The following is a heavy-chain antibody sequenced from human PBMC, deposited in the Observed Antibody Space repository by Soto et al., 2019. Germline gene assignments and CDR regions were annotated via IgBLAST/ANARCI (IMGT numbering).Heavy chain of an antibody. D-gene: IGHD7-27*01. CDR2: IGGTDGDSDGVP. CDR3: VKRGRNWGAFDF. V-gene: IGHV3-23*01. J-gene: IGHJ3*01. CDR1: GFILNNYA. Sequence: VQLLESGGDLVQPGGSLRLSCVASGFILNNYAMSWVRQAPGKGLEWVSTIGGTDGDSDGVPWYEDSVKGRFTISRDSFPNTLFLHMEHLGAQDSALYYCVKRGRNWGAFDFWGQGTTVVVSS.